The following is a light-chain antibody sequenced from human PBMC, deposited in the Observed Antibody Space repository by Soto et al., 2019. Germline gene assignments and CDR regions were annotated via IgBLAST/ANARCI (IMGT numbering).Light chain of an antibody. Sequence: QTVVTQSPSAPASLGASGKLTCTLSSGHSSYAIAWHQMQPGKGPRYLMDLNNDGSHTKGDGIPDRFSGSSSGAERYLIISSLQSEDEADYYCQTWGTGFQVFGGGTKLTVL. CDR1: SGHSSYA. CDR3: QTWGTGFQV. CDR2: LNNDGSH. J-gene: IGLJ2*01. V-gene: IGLV4-69*01.